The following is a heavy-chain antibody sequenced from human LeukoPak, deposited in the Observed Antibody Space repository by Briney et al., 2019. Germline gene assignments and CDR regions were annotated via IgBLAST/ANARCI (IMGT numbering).Heavy chain of an antibody. Sequence: SGGSLRLSCAASGFTFSSYGMHWVRQAPGKGLEWVAFIRYDGSNKNYADSVKGRFTISRDNSKNTLYLQMNSLRAEDTAVYYCAKDYDYVWGAPPGDYWGQGTLVTVSS. J-gene: IGHJ4*02. V-gene: IGHV3-30*02. CDR2: IRYDGSNK. CDR1: GFTFSSYG. CDR3: AKDYDYVWGAPPGDY. D-gene: IGHD3-16*01.